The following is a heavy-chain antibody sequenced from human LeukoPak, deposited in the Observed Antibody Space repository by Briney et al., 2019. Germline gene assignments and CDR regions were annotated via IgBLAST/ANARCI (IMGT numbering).Heavy chain of an antibody. J-gene: IGHJ4*02. CDR1: GFTFTNYF. CDR2: ISSSGDNT. D-gene: IGHD6-19*01. CDR3: TTDQSIAVAGSFVS. V-gene: IGHV3-23*01. Sequence: GGSLRLSCAASGFTFTNYFMTCVRQAPGKGLEWVSSISSSGDNTYYADSVRGRFTISRDNSKNTLHLQMNSLRGEDTALYYCTTDQSIAVAGSFVSWGQGTLVTVSS.